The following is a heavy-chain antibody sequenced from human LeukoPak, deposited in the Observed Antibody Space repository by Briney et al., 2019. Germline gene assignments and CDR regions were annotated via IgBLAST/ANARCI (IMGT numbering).Heavy chain of an antibody. CDR3: ARGTYDDILTYWFDP. CDR2: IYYSGST. D-gene: IGHD3-9*01. J-gene: IGHJ5*02. Sequence: PSETLSLTCTVSGGSISSYYWSWIRRPPGRGLEWIGYIYYSGSTNYNPSLKSRVTISVDTSKNQFSLKLSSVTAADTAVYYCARGTYDDILTYWFDPWGQGTLVTVSS. CDR1: GGSISSYY. V-gene: IGHV4-59*01.